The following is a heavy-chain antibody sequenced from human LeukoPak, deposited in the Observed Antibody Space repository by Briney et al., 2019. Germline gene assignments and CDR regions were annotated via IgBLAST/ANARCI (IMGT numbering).Heavy chain of an antibody. D-gene: IGHD3-10*01. CDR3: ASYGSGSYSLYYYYYYMDV. V-gene: IGHV4-38-2*02. CDR1: GYSISSSYY. CDR2: IYHSGST. J-gene: IGHJ6*03. Sequence: SETLSLTCTVSGYSISSSYYWGWIRQPPGKGLEWIGSIYHSGSTYYNPSLKSRVTISVDTSKNQFSLKLSSVTAADTAVYYCASYGSGSYSLYYYYYYMDVWGKGTTVTVSS.